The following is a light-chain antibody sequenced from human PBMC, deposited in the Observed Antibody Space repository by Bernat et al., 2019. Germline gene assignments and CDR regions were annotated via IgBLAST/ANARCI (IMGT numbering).Light chain of an antibody. CDR2: AAS. Sequence: DIQLTQSPSFLSASVGDRVTITCRASQGISSYLAWYQQKPGKAPKLLIYAASTLQSGVPSRFSGSGSGTEFTLTISRLEPEDFAVFYCQHYGSSPLVTFGQGTRLDIK. J-gene: IGKJ5*01. V-gene: IGKV1-9*01. CDR1: QGISSY. CDR3: QHYGSSPLVT.